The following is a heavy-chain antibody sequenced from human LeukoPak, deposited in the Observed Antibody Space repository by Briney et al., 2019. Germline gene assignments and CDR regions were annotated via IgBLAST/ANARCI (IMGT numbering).Heavy chain of an antibody. Sequence: ASVKVSCKTSGYIFTDFYVHWVRQAPGQGLEWMGWINPKSGGSNCAQKFQSRVTLTRDTSISTAYMELSSLRSDDTAVYYCAREIYGRFDFWGQGTLVTVSS. V-gene: IGHV1-2*02. D-gene: IGHD4-17*01. CDR3: AREIYGRFDF. CDR2: INPKSGGS. CDR1: GYIFTDFY. J-gene: IGHJ4*02.